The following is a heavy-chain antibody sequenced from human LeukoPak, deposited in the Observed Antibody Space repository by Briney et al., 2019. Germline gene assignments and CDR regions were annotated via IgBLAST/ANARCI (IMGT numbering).Heavy chain of an antibody. Sequence: PEASVKVSCKAPGYTFTGYYMHWVRQAPGQGLEWMGRINPNSGGTNYAQKFQGRVTMTRDTSISTAYMELSRLRSDDTAVYYCAREGIVGATNLDYWGQGTLVTVSS. D-gene: IGHD1-26*01. CDR2: INPNSGGT. CDR3: AREGIVGATNLDY. CDR1: GYTFTGYY. J-gene: IGHJ4*02. V-gene: IGHV1-2*06.